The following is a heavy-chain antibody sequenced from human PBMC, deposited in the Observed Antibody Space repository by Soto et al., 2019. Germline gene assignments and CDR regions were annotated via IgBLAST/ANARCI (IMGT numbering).Heavy chain of an antibody. V-gene: IGHV3-21*01. CDR3: ARGLMITPFDY. CDR1: GFTFISYS. J-gene: IGHJ4*02. CDR2: ISSSSSYI. D-gene: IGHD3-16*01. Sequence: GGSLRLSCAASGFTFISYSINCVRQAPLKGLEWVSSISSSSSYIYYADSVKGRFTISRDNAKNSLYLQMNSLRAEDTAVYYCARGLMITPFDYWGQGTLVTSPQ.